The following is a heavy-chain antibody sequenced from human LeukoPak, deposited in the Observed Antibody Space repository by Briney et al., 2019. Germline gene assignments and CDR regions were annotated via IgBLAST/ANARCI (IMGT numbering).Heavy chain of an antibody. CDR1: GFTFINYG. CDR3: AKASRRLCSSSSCYTLDS. D-gene: IGHD2-2*02. V-gene: IGHV3-23*01. J-gene: IGHJ4*02. Sequence: PGGSLRLSCAASGFTFINYGMNWVRQAPGKGLEWVSGVSPSGGITYYADSVKGRFTISRDNSRNTLYVQMNSLRAEDTAVYYCAKASRRLCSSSSCYTLDSWGQGTLVTVSS. CDR2: VSPSGGIT.